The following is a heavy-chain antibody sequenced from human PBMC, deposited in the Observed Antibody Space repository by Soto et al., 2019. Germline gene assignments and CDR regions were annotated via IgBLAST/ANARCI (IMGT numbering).Heavy chain of an antibody. V-gene: IGHV3-21*01. CDR3: ARGARPHTTYYYAMDV. J-gene: IGHJ6*02. CDR1: AFTFSSYT. Sequence: EVQLVESGGGPVKPGGSLRLSCAGSAFTFSSYTLNWVRQAPGRGLEWVSSIPSGTYIYYAESVKGRFTISRDNAKKSLYLHMNSLRAEDTAVHYCARGARPHTTYYYAMDVWCQGTTVTVSS. D-gene: IGHD6-6*01. CDR2: IPSGTYI.